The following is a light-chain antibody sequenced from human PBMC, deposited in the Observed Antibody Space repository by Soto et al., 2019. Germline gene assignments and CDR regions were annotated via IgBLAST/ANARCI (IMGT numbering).Light chain of an antibody. CDR1: QSVSSSY. CDR3: QQSYNTPQT. CDR2: GAS. J-gene: IGKJ1*01. V-gene: IGKV3D-7*01. Sequence: PGDRVTLSCRASQSVSSSYLTWYQQKPGQAPRLLIYGASTRATGIPARFSGSGSGTDYTLTISSLQPEDFVTYYCQQSYNTPQTFGQGTKVDNK.